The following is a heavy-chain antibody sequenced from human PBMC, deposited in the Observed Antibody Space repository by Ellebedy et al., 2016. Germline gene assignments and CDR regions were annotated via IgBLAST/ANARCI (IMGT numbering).Heavy chain of an antibody. CDR3: AFNIRRGDGLN. D-gene: IGHD2-21*02. J-gene: IGHJ4*02. CDR1: GCTFSDYY. CDR2: ISLSSGTI. V-gene: IGHV3-11*01. Sequence: GESLKISXAASGCTFSDYYMAWVRQAPGKGLEWVSYISLSSGTISYADSVKGRFTISRDNAQNSVYLQMNSLRADDTAVYYCAFNIRRGDGLNWGQGTLVSVSS.